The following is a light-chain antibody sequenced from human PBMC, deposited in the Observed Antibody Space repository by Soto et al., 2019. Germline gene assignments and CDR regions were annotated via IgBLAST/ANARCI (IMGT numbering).Light chain of an antibody. CDR1: QGISSY. J-gene: IGKJ4*01. CDR3: QHLNSYPFT. V-gene: IGKV1-9*01. CDR2: AAS. Sequence: DIQLTQSPSFLSASVGDRVTITCRASQGISSYLAWYQQKPGKAPKLLIYAASTLQSGVPSRFSGSESGTEFTLTISSLQPEDFATYYCQHLNSYPFTFGGGTKVEIK.